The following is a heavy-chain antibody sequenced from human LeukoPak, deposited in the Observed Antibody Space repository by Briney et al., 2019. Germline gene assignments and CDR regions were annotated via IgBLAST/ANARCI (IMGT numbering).Heavy chain of an antibody. D-gene: IGHD3-16*01. CDR1: GFTFSNYA. CDR2: ISGSGGST. V-gene: IGHV3-23*01. CDR3: AIGPRQKRCLNTY. J-gene: IGHJ4*02. Sequence: GGSLRLSCAASGFTFSNYAMSWVRQAPGKGLEWVSCISGSGGSTYYADSVKGRCTISRDNSKNTLYVKMNSLRAEDTAIYYCAIGPRQKRCLNTYWGQGTPVTVSS.